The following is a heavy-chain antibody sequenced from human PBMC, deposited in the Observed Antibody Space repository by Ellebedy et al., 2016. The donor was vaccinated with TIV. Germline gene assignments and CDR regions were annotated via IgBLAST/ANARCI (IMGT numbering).Heavy chain of an antibody. V-gene: IGHV1-69*06. CDR2: IIPIFGTA. CDR3: ATAPLLDWGGYYYGMDV. Sequence: SVKVSCKASGGTFSSHAISWARQAPGQGLEWVGGIIPIFGTANYARNFQGRVTITADKSTSTAYMELSSLRSEDTAVYYCATAPLLDWGGYYYGMDVWGQGTTVTVSS. J-gene: IGHJ6*02. CDR1: GGTFSSHA. D-gene: IGHD3/OR15-3a*01.